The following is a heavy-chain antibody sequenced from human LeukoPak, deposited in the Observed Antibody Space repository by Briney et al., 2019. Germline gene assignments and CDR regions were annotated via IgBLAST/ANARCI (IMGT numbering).Heavy chain of an antibody. V-gene: IGHV4-4*07. Sequence: SETLSLTCTVSGGSISRYYWHWIRQPAGKGLEWIGRIYISGSTNYNPSLKSRVTMSLDMSKNQLSLELSSVTAADTAVYYCARDENTSGYVDYWGQGTLVTVSS. D-gene: IGHD3-22*01. CDR3: ARDENTSGYVDY. CDR1: GGSISRYY. CDR2: IYISGST. J-gene: IGHJ4*02.